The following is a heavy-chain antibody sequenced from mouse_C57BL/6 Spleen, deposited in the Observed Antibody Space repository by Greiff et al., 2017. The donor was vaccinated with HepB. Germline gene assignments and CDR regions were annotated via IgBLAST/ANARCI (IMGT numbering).Heavy chain of an antibody. Sequence: QVQLQQPGAELVMPGASVKLSCKASGYTFTSYWMHWVKQRPGQGLEWIGELDPSDSSTNYNQKFKGKSTWTVDKSSSTAYMQLSSLTSEDSAVYYCARSEEIGDLLRGWLAYWGQGTLVTVSA. J-gene: IGHJ3*01. V-gene: IGHV1-69*01. CDR1: GYTFTSYW. CDR3: ARSEEIGDLLRGWLAY. CDR2: LDPSDSST. D-gene: IGHD1-1*01.